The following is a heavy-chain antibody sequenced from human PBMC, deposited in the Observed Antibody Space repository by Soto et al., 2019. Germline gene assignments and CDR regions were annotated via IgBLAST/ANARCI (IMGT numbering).Heavy chain of an antibody. CDR3: ATLLTSGWYPNWFDP. CDR1: GFTFTNSA. CDR2: IVVGSGNT. Sequence: QMQLVQSGPEVKKPGTSVKVSCKASGFTFTNSAVQWVRQARGQRLEWIGWIVVGSGNTNYAQKFQERVIITRDMSTNTAYMELDSLRSEDTAVYYCATLLTSGWYPNWFDPWGRGTLITVSS. V-gene: IGHV1-58*01. J-gene: IGHJ5*02. D-gene: IGHD6-19*01.